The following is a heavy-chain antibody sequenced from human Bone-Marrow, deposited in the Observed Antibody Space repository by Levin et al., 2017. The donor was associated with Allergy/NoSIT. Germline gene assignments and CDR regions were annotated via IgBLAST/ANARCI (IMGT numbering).Heavy chain of an antibody. CDR1: GFTFSSYA. Sequence: GGSLRLSCAASGFTFSSYAMAWVRQAPGKGLEWVSAISTTGDNTYYAQSVEGRFTISRDNRKDTLYVQMNSLRAEDTAVYSCAKSRGGGTFSYYALDAWGQGTTVTVSS. D-gene: IGHD1/OR15-1a*01. J-gene: IGHJ6*02. V-gene: IGHV3-23*01. CDR3: AKSRGGGTFSYYALDA. CDR2: ISTTGDNT.